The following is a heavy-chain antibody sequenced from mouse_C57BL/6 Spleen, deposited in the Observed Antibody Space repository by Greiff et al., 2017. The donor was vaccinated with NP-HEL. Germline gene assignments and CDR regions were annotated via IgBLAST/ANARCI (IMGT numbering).Heavy chain of an antibody. Sequence: QVQLQQSGAELVKPGASVKLSCKASGYTFTSYWMHWVKQRPGQGLEWIGMIHPNSGSTNYNEKFKSKATLTVDKSSSTAYMQLSSLTSEDSAVYYCARSITTTAFDYWGQGTTLTVSS. V-gene: IGHV1-64*01. CDR3: ARSITTTAFDY. CDR1: GYTFTSYW. J-gene: IGHJ2*01. D-gene: IGHD1-1*01. CDR2: IHPNSGST.